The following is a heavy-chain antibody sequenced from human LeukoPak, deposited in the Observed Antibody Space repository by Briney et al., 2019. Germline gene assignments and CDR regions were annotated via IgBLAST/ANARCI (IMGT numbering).Heavy chain of an antibody. V-gene: IGHV3-23*01. CDR1: GLMFRSYA. J-gene: IGHJ3*02. Sequence: GGSLRLSRAASGLMFRSYAMSWVRQAPGKGLEWVSGISGSGGSTYYADSVKGQFTISRGNAKNSLYLQMNSLRAEDTALYYCVRGGDTGNIDIWGQGTMVTVSS. D-gene: IGHD1-26*01. CDR3: VRGGDTGNIDI. CDR2: ISGSGGST.